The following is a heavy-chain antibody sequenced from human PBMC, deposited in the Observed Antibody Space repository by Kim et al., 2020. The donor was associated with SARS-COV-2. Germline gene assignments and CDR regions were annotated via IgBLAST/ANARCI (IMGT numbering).Heavy chain of an antibody. J-gene: IGHJ4*02. Sequence: TKYSQKFRGRVTITRDTTASTADMELSSLRSEDTAVYYCARGSGWAFDYWGQGTLVTVAS. CDR3: ARGSGWAFDY. D-gene: IGHD6-19*01. V-gene: IGHV1-3*01. CDR2: T.